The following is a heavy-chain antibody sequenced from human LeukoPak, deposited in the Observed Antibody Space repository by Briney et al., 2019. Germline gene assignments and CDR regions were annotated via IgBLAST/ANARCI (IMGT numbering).Heavy chain of an antibody. J-gene: IGHJ3*02. CDR1: GFTFSSYG. CDR3: AKALQPRYCSGGSCFDAFDI. CDR2: IRYDGSNK. Sequence: PGGSLRLSCAASGFTFSSYGMHWVRQAPGKGLEWVAFIRYDGSNKYYADSVKGRFTISRDNSKNTLYLQMNSLRAEDTAVYYCAKALQPRYCSGGSCFDAFDIWGQGTMVTVSS. V-gene: IGHV3-30*02. D-gene: IGHD2-15*01.